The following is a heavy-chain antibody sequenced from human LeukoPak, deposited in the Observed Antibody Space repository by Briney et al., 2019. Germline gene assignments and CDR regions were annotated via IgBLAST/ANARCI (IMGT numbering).Heavy chain of an antibody. CDR3: ARGGTVTTFYFDY. CDR2: IIPIFGTA. CDR1: GGTFSGYA. Sequence: GASVKVSCKASGGTFSGYAISWVRQAPGQGLEWMGRIIPIFGTANYAQKFQGRVTITTDESTSTAYMELSSLRSEDTAVYYCARGGTVTTFYFDYWGQGTLVTVSS. J-gene: IGHJ4*02. D-gene: IGHD4-11*01. V-gene: IGHV1-69*05.